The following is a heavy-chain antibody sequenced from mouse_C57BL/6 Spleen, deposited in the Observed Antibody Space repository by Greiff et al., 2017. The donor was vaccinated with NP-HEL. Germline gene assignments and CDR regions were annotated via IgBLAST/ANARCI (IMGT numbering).Heavy chain of an antibody. CDR3: AGADGSSYQYYFDY. J-gene: IGHJ2*01. Sequence: QVQLQQPGAELVKPGASVKLSCKASGYTFTSYWMHWVKQRPGQGLEWIGMIHPNSGSTNYNEKFKSKATLTVDKSSSTAYMQLSSLTSEDSAVYYCAGADGSSYQYYFDYWGQGTTLTVSS. CDR2: IHPNSGST. D-gene: IGHD1-1*01. V-gene: IGHV1-64*01. CDR1: GYTFTSYW.